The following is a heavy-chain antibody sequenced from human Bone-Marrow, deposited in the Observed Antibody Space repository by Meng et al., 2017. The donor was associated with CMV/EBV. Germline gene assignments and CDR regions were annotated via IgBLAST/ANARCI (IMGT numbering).Heavy chain of an antibody. Sequence: ASVKVSCKASGYTFTGYYMHWVRQAPGQGREWMGWINPNSGGTNYAQKFQGRVTMTRDTSISTAYMELSRLRSDDTAVYYCARVLEYSSGSRWFDPWGQGTLVTVSS. CDR1: GYTFTGYY. CDR3: ARVLEYSSGSRWFDP. D-gene: IGHD6-19*01. V-gene: IGHV1-2*02. J-gene: IGHJ5*02. CDR2: INPNSGGT.